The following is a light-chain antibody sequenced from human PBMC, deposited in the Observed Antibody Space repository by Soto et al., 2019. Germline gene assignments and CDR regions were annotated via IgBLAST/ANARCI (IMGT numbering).Light chain of an antibody. CDR3: QQRSDSIT. J-gene: IGKJ5*01. V-gene: IGKV3-11*01. Sequence: LTQSSGTLSLSPGERATLSCRASHSVTTHLAWFQQRPGQTPRLLIYDASTRAPGIPARFSGRGSGADFTLTISSLEPEDFAVYYCQQRSDSITFGQGTRLEI. CDR1: HSVTTH. CDR2: DAS.